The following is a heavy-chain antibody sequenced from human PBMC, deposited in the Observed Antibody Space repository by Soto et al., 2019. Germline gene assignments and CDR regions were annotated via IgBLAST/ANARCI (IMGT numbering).Heavy chain of an antibody. CDR2: INPISGTT. CDR1: GDTFSSYA. Sequence: ASVKVSCKASGDTFSSYAISWVRQAPGQGLEWMGWINPISGTTNYAQNFQGWVTMTGDTSTSTAYMELSRLRSEDTAVYYCARDPGYSYGYNWGQGTLVTVSS. CDR3: ARDPGYSYGYN. D-gene: IGHD5-18*01. V-gene: IGHV1-2*04. J-gene: IGHJ4*02.